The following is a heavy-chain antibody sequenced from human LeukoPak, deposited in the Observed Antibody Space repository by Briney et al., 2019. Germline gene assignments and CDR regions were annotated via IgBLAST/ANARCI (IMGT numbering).Heavy chain of an antibody. V-gene: IGHV3-30-3*01. D-gene: IGHD1-26*01. Sequence: GGSLRLSCAASGFTFSSYGMHWVRQAPGKGLEWVAVISYDGSNKYYADSVKGRFTISRDNPKNTLYLQMTSLRPEDTAVYYCTRGLGAIRGGWFDPWGQGTLVTVSS. CDR3: TRGLGAIRGGWFDP. CDR1: GFTFSSYG. CDR2: ISYDGSNK. J-gene: IGHJ5*02.